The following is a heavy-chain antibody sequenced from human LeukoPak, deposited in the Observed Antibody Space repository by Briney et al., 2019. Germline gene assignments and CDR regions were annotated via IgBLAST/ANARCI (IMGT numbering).Heavy chain of an antibody. CDR3: ARDQMGPYYGMDV. Sequence: PGGSLRLSCAASGFTVSSNYMRWVRQAPGKGLEWVANIKQDGREKYYVDSVKGRFTISRDNAKNSLSLQMDSLRAEDTAVYYCARDQMGPYYGMDVWGQGTTVTVSS. J-gene: IGHJ6*02. CDR1: GFTVSSNY. CDR2: IKQDGREK. V-gene: IGHV3-7*03. D-gene: IGHD5-24*01.